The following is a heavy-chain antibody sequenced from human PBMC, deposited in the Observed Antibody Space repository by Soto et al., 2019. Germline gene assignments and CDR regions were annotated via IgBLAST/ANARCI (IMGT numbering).Heavy chain of an antibody. D-gene: IGHD3-3*01. Sequence: GGSLRLSCSASGFTASGLSLNLFAMNWVRQAPGKGLEWVSSISGGGSSTYYADSVKGRFTVSRDNSKNTLYLEMNSLGDDDTAVYYCAKGQDIPIFDHFDPWGPGTLVTVSS. CDR3: AKGQDIPIFDHFDP. V-gene: IGHV3-23*01. J-gene: IGHJ5*02. CDR2: ISGGGSST. CDR1: GLSLNLFA.